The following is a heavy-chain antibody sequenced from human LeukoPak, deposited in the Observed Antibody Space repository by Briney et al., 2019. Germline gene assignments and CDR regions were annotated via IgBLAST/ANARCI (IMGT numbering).Heavy chain of an antibody. CDR2: INHSGST. J-gene: IGHJ6*02. Sequence: SETLSLTCAVYGGSFSGYYWSWIRQPPGKGLEWIGEINHSGSTNYNPSLKSRVTISVDTSKNQFSLTLSSVTAADTAVYYCARAPAPIFGVVPYYYGMDVWGQGTTVTVSS. CDR1: GGSFSGYY. CDR3: ARAPAPIFGVVPYYYGMDV. D-gene: IGHD3-3*01. V-gene: IGHV4-34*01.